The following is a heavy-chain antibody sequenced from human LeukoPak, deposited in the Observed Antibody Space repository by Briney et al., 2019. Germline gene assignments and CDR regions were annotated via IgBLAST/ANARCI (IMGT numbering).Heavy chain of an antibody. D-gene: IGHD1-26*01. CDR2: TYTGAGT. V-gene: IGHV3-66*01. CDR1: GFTVSSNY. CDR3: ARVWELSFDY. J-gene: IGHJ4*02. Sequence: GGSLRLSCAASGFTVSSNYMSWVRQAPGKGLEWVSVTYTGAGTYYADSVKGRFTNSRDNSQDTLYLQMNSLRAGDTAVYYCARVWELSFDYWGQGTLVTVSS.